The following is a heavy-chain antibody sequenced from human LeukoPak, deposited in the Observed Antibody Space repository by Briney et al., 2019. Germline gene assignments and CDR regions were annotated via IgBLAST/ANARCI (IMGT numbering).Heavy chain of an antibody. J-gene: IGHJ1*01. D-gene: IGHD3-22*01. CDR3: AGEGGYYDSSGYSHAEYFQH. V-gene: IGHV1-69*04. CDR2: IIPILGIA. CDR1: GYTFTGYY. Sequence: ASVKVSCKASGYTFTGYYMHWVRQAPGQGLEWMGRIIPILGIANYAQKFQGRVTITADKSTSTAYMELSSLRSEDTAVYYCAGEGGYYDSSGYSHAEYFQHWGQGTLVTVSS.